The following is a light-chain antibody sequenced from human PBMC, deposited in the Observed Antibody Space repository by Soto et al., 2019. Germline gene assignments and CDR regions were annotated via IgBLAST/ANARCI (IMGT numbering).Light chain of an antibody. V-gene: IGKV3-11*01. J-gene: IGKJ1*01. Sequence: EIVLTQSPATLTLSPGERATLSCRASQSVSTYLAWYQQKPGQAPRLLIYDASKRATGIPVRFSGSGSGTDFTLTITNLEPEDFRVYYCQQRSNWPPTWTFGQGTRVDI. CDR1: QSVSTY. CDR3: QQRSNWPPTWT. CDR2: DAS.